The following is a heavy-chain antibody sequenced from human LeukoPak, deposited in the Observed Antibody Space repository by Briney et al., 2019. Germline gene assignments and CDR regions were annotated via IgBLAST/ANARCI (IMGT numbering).Heavy chain of an antibody. D-gene: IGHD5-18*01. CDR1: GFTFSSYG. CDR2: ISYDGSNK. J-gene: IGHJ4*02. Sequence: GGSLRLSCAASGFTFSSYGMHWVRQAPGKGLEWVAVISYDGSNKYYADSVKGRFTISRDNSKNTLYLQMNSLRAEDTAVYYCAKETPLVDTADYWGQGTLVTVSS. CDR3: AKETPLVDTADY. V-gene: IGHV3-30*18.